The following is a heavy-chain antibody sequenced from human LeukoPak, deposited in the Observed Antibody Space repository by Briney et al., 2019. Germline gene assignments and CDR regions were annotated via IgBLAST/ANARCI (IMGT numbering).Heavy chain of an antibody. V-gene: IGHV3-11*05. CDR1: GFTFSDYY. J-gene: IGHJ6*02. Sequence: PGGSLRLSCAASGFTFSDYYKSWIRQAPGKGLEWVSYISSSSSYTNYADSVKGRFTISRDNAKNSLYLQMNSLRAEDTAVYYCARVLTYYYGSGSPSYYYYYYGMDVWGQGTTVTVSS. D-gene: IGHD3-10*01. CDR3: ARVLTYYYGSGSPSYYYYYYGMDV. CDR2: ISSSSSYT.